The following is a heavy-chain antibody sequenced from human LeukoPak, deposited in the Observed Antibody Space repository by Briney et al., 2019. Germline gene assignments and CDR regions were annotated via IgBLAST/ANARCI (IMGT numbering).Heavy chain of an antibody. Sequence: ASVKVSCKASGNTFTSYGISWVRQAPGQGLEWMGWISAYKGNTTYARKFQGRVTMTTDTSTSTAYMELRSLRSDDTAVYYCARDPQLDYYYYYGMDVWGQGTTVTVSS. CDR2: ISAYKGNT. CDR1: GNTFTSYG. J-gene: IGHJ6*02. D-gene: IGHD3-10*01. CDR3: ARDPQLDYYYYYGMDV. V-gene: IGHV1-18*01.